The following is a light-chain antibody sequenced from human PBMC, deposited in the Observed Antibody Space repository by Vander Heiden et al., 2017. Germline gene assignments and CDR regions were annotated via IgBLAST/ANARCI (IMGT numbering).Light chain of an antibody. CDR3: AAWDDSLNGVV. V-gene: IGLV1-44*01. J-gene: IGLJ2*01. CDR2: SNN. CDR1: SSNIGSNT. Sequence: QSVLTQPPSASGTPGQRVTISCSGSSSNIGSNTVNWYQQLPATAPKLLIYSNNQRPSGVPDRFSGSKSGTSASLAISGLQAEEEADYYCAAWDDSLNGVVFGGGTKLTVL.